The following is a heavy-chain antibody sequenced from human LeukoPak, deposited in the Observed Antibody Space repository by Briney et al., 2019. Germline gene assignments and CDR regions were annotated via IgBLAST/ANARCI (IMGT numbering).Heavy chain of an antibody. CDR1: GFIFEEEI. D-gene: IGHD2-8*01. CDR2: ISWDGSRT. J-gene: IGHJ4*02. V-gene: IGHV3-43*01. Sequence: GESLRLSCAASGFIFEEEIMHWVRQAPGKGLEWVSFISWDGSRTYYADSVKGRFTVSRDNSKNSLYLQMTSLRSEDSALYHCVRQKSNGGRSLDFWGQGTLVNVPS. CDR3: VRQKSNGGRSLDF.